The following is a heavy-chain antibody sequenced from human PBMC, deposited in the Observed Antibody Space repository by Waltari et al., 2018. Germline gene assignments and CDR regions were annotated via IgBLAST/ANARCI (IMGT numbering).Heavy chain of an antibody. Sequence: QVQLVQSGGEVKKPGSSVKVSCKASGGTFSSYAISWVRQAPGQGREGMGGLVTICGIGNFAQKFQRRGTIPVYNPSCSAYVVLSSLCSEETAVYCVARDATTVTQTEWGQGTLVTVSS. CDR2: LVTICGIG. J-gene: IGHJ4*02. V-gene: IGHV1-69*10. CDR3: ARDATTVTQTE. D-gene: IGHD4-17*01. CDR1: GGTFSSYA.